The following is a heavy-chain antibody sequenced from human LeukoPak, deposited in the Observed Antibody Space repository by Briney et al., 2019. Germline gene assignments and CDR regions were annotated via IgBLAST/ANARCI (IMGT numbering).Heavy chain of an antibody. CDR3: ARGPYGSGSSPIGYFDY. CDR1: GGSISSYY. D-gene: IGHD3-10*01. V-gene: IGHV4-4*07. Sequence: SETLSLTCTVSGGSISSYYWSWLRQPAGKGLEWIGRIYTSGSTNYNPSLKSRVTISVDTSKNQFSLKLSSVTAADTAVYYCARGPYGSGSSPIGYFDYWGQGTLVTVSS. J-gene: IGHJ4*02. CDR2: IYTSGST.